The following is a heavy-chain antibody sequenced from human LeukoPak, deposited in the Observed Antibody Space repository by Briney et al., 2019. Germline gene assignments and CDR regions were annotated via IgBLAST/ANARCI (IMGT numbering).Heavy chain of an antibody. D-gene: IGHD6-19*01. J-gene: IGHJ4*02. Sequence: GGSLRLSCAASGFTFSRYGMHWVRQAPGKGLDWVAVISYDGSNQYYADSVKGRFAISRDNSKNTLYLQMNSLRPEDTAVYYCARFSSGWYYFDYWGQGTLVTVSS. V-gene: IGHV3-30*03. CDR2: ISYDGSNQ. CDR3: ARFSSGWYYFDY. CDR1: GFTFSRYG.